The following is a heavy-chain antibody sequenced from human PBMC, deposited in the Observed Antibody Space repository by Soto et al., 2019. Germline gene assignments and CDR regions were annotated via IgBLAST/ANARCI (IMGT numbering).Heavy chain of an antibody. CDR2: IYSSGTN. Sequence: SETLSLTCTVSGGSISSFYCNLIRQSPGKGLEWIGYIYSSGTNYYNPSLKSRVTISVDTSKNQFSLNLTSVTAADTAVYYCARGGVRYWFAAWGQGTLVTVSS. CDR1: GGSISSFY. CDR3: ARGGVRYWFAA. V-gene: IGHV4-59*01. J-gene: IGHJ5*02.